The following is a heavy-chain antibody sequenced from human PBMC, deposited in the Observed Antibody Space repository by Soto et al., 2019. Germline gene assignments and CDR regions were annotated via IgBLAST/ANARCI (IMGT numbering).Heavy chain of an antibody. CDR1: GFTFRTYA. CDR3: AKEKDYDFNWGSDRFTSHY. Sequence: GGSLRLSCTASGFTFRTYAMTWSRQAPGKGLEWVSAISGSAGTFYATSVKGRFTISRDNSRSTVYLQMHSLRAEDSAIYYCAKEKDYDFNWGSDRFTSHYWGRGTLVTVSS. D-gene: IGHD3-16*02. CDR2: ISGSAGT. J-gene: IGHJ4*02. V-gene: IGHV3-23*01.